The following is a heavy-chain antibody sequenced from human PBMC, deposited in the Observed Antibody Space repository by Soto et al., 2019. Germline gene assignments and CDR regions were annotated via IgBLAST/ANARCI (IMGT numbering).Heavy chain of an antibody. CDR2: ISIRGSPT. V-gene: IGHV3-48*02. Sequence: GGSLRLSCAASGFTFSGYTMNWVRQAPGKGLEWISYISIRGSPTYNADSVKGRFTISRDNAKNSLYLQMNSLRDEDTAVYYCARDFAYAFDIWGQGTTVTVSS. CDR1: GFTFSGYT. CDR3: ARDFAYAFDI. J-gene: IGHJ3*02.